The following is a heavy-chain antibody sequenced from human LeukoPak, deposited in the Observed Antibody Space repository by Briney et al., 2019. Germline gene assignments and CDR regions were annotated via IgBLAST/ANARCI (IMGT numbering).Heavy chain of an antibody. CDR2: ISYDGSNK. CDR3: AGAGFDY. CDR1: GFTFSSYA. D-gene: IGHD3-16*01. J-gene: IGHJ4*02. V-gene: IGHV3-30*04. Sequence: PGRSLRLSCAASGFTFSSYAMHWVRQAPGKGLEWVAVISYDGSNKYYADSVKGRFTISRDNSKNTLYLQMNSLRAEDTAVYYCAGAGFDYWGQGTLDTVSS.